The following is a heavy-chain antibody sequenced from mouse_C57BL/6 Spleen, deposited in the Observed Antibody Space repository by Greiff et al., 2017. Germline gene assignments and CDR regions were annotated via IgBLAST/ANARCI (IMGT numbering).Heavy chain of an antibody. CDR1: GYTFTSYW. V-gene: IGHV1-55*01. Sequence: QVQLQQPGAELVKPGASVKMSCKASGYTFTSYWITWVKQRPGQGLEWIGDIYPGSGSTNYNEKFKSKATLTVDTSSSTAYKQLSSLTSEDSAVYYCARWVVATESWYFDVWAQGPRSPSPQ. CDR2: IYPGSGST. D-gene: IGHD1-1*01. J-gene: IGHJ1*03. CDR3: ARWVVATESWYFDV.